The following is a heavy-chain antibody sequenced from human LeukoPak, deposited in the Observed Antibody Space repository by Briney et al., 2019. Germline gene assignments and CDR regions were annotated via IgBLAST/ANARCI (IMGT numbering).Heavy chain of an antibody. D-gene: IGHD2-2*03. Sequence: SETLSLTCTVSGGSISSSIYYWGWIRQPPGKGLEWIGNIYHSGNTYYNPSLKSRFTISVNTSNNQFSLKLSSVTAADTAVYYCARLGSWFDPWGQGTLVTVSS. J-gene: IGHJ5*02. V-gene: IGHV4-39*01. CDR3: ARLGSWFDP. CDR1: GGSISSSIYY. CDR2: IYHSGNT.